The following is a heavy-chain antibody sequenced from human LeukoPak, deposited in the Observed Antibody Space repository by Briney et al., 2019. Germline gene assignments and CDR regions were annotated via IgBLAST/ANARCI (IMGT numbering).Heavy chain of an antibody. CDR3: AYGAEGYYYYYMDV. CDR2: IYYSGST. D-gene: IGHD4-17*01. V-gene: IGHV4-30-4*08. Sequence: SQTLSLTCTVSGGSISSGDYYWSWIRQPPGKGLEWIGYIYYSGSTYYNPSLKSRVTISVDTSKNQFSLKLSSVIAADTAVYYCAYGAEGYYYYYMDVWGKGTTVTVSS. CDR1: GGSISSGDYY. J-gene: IGHJ6*03.